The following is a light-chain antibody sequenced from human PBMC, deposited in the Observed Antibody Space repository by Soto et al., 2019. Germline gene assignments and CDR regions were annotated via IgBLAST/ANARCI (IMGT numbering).Light chain of an antibody. J-gene: IGKJ1*01. Sequence: EGVTTQSPATLSVSPGERATLSCRASQNVGGDLAWYQQKPGQAPRLLIYRTSTRANGTPVRFSGSGSGKEFTLTISSLQSEDFAVYYCHEYNGRFSCGQGTKVEIK. V-gene: IGKV3-15*01. CDR3: HEYNGRFS. CDR1: QNVGGD. CDR2: RTS.